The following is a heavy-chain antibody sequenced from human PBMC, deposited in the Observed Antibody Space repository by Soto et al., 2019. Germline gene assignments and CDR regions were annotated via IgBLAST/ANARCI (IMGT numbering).Heavy chain of an antibody. CDR1: EFIVSVYA. J-gene: IGHJ6*04. CDR2: ISYDGSTE. Sequence: PSGSLRLSCAASEFIVSVYAIHWVRRAPGKGLDWVAVISYDGSTEYYAESVRGRFTISRDNSKNTLYLQMNSLRPEDTAVYYCAKENVLCAMDLWGKGSTVTVSS. CDR3: AKENVLCAMDL. V-gene: IGHV3-30-3*01. D-gene: IGHD2-21*01.